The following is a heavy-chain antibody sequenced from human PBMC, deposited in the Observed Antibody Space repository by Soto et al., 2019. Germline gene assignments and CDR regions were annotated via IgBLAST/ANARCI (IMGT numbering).Heavy chain of an antibody. CDR2: IYYSGST. CDR3: VRLPGAEYGGIFDP. CDR1: GVSFSSYY. V-gene: IGHV4-59*01. D-gene: IGHD2-15*01. Sequence: SETLSLTCAVYGVSFSSYYWSWILQPPGKGLEWIGYIYYSGSTNYNPSLKSRVTISVDTSKNQFSLKLSSVTAADTAVYYCVRLPGAEYGGIFDPWGQGTLVTVSS. J-gene: IGHJ5*02.